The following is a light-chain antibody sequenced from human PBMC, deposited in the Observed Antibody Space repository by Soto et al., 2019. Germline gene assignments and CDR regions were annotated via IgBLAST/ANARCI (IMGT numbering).Light chain of an antibody. CDR2: DAS. CDR3: QQSYTTPIT. Sequence: ERVMTQSPATLSVSPGERATLSCRASQNVRNNNLAWYQQKPGQPPRLLIYDASSRATGIPDRFSGSGSGTDFTLTISSLQPEDFATYFCQQSYTTPITFGQGTRLEI. J-gene: IGKJ5*01. CDR1: QNVRNNN. V-gene: IGKV3D-20*02.